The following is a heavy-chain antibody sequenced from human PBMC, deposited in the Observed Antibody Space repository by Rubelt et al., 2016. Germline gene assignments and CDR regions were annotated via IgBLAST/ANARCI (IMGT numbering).Heavy chain of an antibody. CDR3: ARCGYYYDSSGYYNY. D-gene: IGHD3-22*01. CDR1: GGSISSSSYY. J-gene: IGHJ4*02. V-gene: IGHV4-39*07. CDR2: IYYSGST. Sequence: QLQLQESGPGLVKPSETLSLTCTVSGGSISSSSYYWGWIRQPPGKGLEWIGSIYYSGSTNYNPSLKSRVTRSVDTSKNQFSLKLSSVTAADTAVYYCARCGYYYDSSGYYNYWGQGTLVTVSS.